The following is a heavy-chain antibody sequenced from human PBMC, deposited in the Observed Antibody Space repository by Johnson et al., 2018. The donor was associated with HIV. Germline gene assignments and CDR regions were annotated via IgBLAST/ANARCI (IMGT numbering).Heavy chain of an antibody. CDR2: ISWNSGST. V-gene: IGHV3-9*01. CDR3: AKDIRVKELRFLERLLVLGIFDI. CDR1: AFTVSSNY. Sequence: VQLVESGGGLVQPGGSLRLSCVATAFTVSSNYMSWVRQAPGKGLEWVSGISWNSGSTGYADSVKGRFTISRDNAKNSLYLQMNSLRAEDTALYFCAKDIRVKELRFLERLLVLGIFDIWGQGTMVTVSA. D-gene: IGHD3-3*01. J-gene: IGHJ3*02.